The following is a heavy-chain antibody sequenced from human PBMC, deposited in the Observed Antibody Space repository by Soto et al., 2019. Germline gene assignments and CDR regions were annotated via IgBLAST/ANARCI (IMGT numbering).Heavy chain of an antibody. CDR1: GYSFTSYW. CDR3: AKTTDYGGYEAMSAFDI. V-gene: IGHV5-51*01. D-gene: IGHD4-17*01. J-gene: IGHJ3*02. Sequence: PGESLKISCKGSGYSFTSYWIGWVRQMPGKGLEWMGIIYPGDSDTRYSPSFQGQVTISADKSISTAYLQWSSLKASDTAMYYCAKTTDYGGYEAMSAFDIWGQGTMVTVSS. CDR2: IYPGDSDT.